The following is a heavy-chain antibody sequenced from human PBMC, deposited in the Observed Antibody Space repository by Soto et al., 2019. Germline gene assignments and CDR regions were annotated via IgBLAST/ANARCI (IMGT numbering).Heavy chain of an antibody. CDR3: ASYYYDSGSKFDY. J-gene: IGHJ4*02. Sequence: EVQLVESGGGLVQPGGSLRLSCAASGFTFSSYSMNWVRQAPGKGLEWVSYISSSSSTIYYADSVKGRFTISRDNSKNTLFLQMNSLRAEDTAVYYCASYYYDSGSKFDYWGQGTLVTVSS. V-gene: IGHV3-48*01. D-gene: IGHD3-10*01. CDR1: GFTFSSYS. CDR2: ISSSSSTI.